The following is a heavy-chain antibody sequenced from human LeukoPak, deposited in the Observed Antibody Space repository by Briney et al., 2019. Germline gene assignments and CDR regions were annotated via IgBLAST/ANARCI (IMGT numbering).Heavy chain of an antibody. Sequence: ASVKVSCKASGYTFTGYYMHWVRQAPGQGLGWMGWINPNSGGTNYAQKFQGRVTMTRDTSISTAYMELSRLRSDDTAVYYCARGRGAQLWFGDPSHFDYWGQGTLVTVSS. V-gene: IGHV1-2*02. D-gene: IGHD3-10*01. CDR3: ARGRGAQLWFGDPSHFDY. CDR2: INPNSGGT. J-gene: IGHJ4*02. CDR1: GYTFTGYY.